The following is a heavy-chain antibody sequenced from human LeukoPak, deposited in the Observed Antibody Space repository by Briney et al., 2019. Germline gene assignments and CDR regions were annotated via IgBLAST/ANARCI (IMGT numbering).Heavy chain of an antibody. CDR3: ARRQYQLLWKYYFDY. D-gene: IGHD2-2*01. CDR2: INWNGGST. J-gene: IGHJ4*02. Sequence: GGSLRLSCAASGFTFDDYGMSWVRQAPGKGLEWVSGINWNGGSTGYADSVKGRFTISRDNAKNSLYLQMNSLRAEDTAVYYCARRQYQLLWKYYFDYWGQGTLVTVSS. CDR1: GFTFDDYG. V-gene: IGHV3-20*04.